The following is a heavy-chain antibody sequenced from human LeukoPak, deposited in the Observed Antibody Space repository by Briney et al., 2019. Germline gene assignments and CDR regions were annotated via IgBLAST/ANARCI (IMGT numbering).Heavy chain of an antibody. CDR2: INPSGGGT. J-gene: IGHJ6*02. D-gene: IGHD2-8*01. CDR3: ASVYLYGMDV. CDR1: GYSLTTYC. V-gene: IGHV1-46*01. Sequence: ASVKVSCKASGYSLTTYCMHWVRQAPGQGLEWMAIINPSGGGTKYAQKFQGRVTMTRDTPTNTVYMELSSLRTEDTAVYYCASVYLYGMDVWGQGTMVTVSS.